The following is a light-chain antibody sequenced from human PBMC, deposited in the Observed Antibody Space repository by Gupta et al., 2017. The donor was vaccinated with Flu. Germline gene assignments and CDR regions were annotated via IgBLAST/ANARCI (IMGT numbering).Light chain of an antibody. CDR2: GAS. CDR3: QYYGTWPYT. CDR1: PSIDSKY. Sequence: VLTHSPGTLSLSLGETATLSCRASPSIDSKYLAWYQQKRGLAPRLLIFGASSRATDIPDRFNGSGSGTDFTLTIDRLEPEDFAVYYCQYYGTWPYTFGQATKLEI. J-gene: IGKJ2*01. V-gene: IGKV3-20*01.